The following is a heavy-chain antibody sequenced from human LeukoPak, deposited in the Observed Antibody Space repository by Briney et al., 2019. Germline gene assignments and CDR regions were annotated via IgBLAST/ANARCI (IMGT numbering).Heavy chain of an antibody. J-gene: IGHJ6*02. Sequence: GGSLRLSCAASGFTFSSYWMSWVRQAPGKGLEWVANIKQDGSEKYYVDSVKGRFTISRDNAKNSLYLQMNSPRAEDTAVYYCARDPMTAAGSKDGMDVWGQGTTVTVSS. CDR1: GFTFSSYW. CDR3: ARDPMTAAGSKDGMDV. CDR2: IKQDGSEK. D-gene: IGHD6-13*01. V-gene: IGHV3-7*01.